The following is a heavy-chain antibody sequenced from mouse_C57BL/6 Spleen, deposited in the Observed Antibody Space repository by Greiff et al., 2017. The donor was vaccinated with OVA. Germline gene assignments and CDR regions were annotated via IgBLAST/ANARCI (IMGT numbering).Heavy chain of an antibody. CDR2: IDPSDSYT. V-gene: IGHV1-59*01. CDR1: GYTFTSYW. Sequence: QVQLQQPGAELVRPGTSVKLSCKASGYTFTSYWMHWVKQRPGQGLEWIGVIDPSDSYTNYNQKFKGKATLTVDTSSSTAYMQLSSLTSEDSAVYYCARSGITTVVAPYFDYWGQGTTLTVSS. CDR3: ARSGITTVVAPYFDY. D-gene: IGHD1-1*01. J-gene: IGHJ2*01.